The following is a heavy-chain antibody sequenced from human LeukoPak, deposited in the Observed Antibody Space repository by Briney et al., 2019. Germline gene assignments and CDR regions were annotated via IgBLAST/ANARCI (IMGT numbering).Heavy chain of an antibody. J-gene: IGHJ2*01. CDR3: ARVALHTVVEVWYFDL. CDR1: GFTFSIAW. D-gene: IGHD4-23*01. V-gene: IGHV4-4*02. Sequence: GSLRLSCAASGFTFSIAWMSWVRQPPGKGLGWIVYIYYSGSTYYNPSLKSRVTISVDKSKNQFSLKLSSVTAADTAVYYCARVALHTVVEVWYFDLWGRGTLVTVSS. CDR2: IYYSGST.